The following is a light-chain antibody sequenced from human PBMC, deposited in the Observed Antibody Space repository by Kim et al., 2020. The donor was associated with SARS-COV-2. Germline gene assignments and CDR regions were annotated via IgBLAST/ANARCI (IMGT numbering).Light chain of an antibody. CDR1: KLGDKY. J-gene: IGLJ1*01. CDR3: QAWDSSTV. Sequence: SYELTQPPSVSVSPGQTASITCSGDKLGDKYACWYQQKPGQSPVLVIYQDSKRPSGIPERFSGSNSGNTATLTISGTQAMDEAYYYCQAWDSSTVFGTGT. V-gene: IGLV3-1*01. CDR2: QDS.